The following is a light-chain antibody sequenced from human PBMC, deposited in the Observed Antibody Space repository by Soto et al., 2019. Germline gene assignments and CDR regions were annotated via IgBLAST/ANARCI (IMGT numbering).Light chain of an antibody. CDR1: TSDVDGYDY. Sequence: QSVLTQPPSVSGSPGQSITISCTGTTSDVDGYDYVSWYQQHPGKAPKLLIYGVTNRPSGVSSRFSGSRSATSASLTISGLQAEDEADYFCSSFTTSSTYVFGTGTKVTVL. J-gene: IGLJ1*01. CDR2: GVT. CDR3: SSFTTSSTYV. V-gene: IGLV2-14*03.